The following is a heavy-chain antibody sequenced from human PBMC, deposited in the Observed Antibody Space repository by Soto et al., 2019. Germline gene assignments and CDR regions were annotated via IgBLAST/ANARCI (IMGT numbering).Heavy chain of an antibody. CDR2: VSAYNGNT. V-gene: IGHV1-18*01. CDR1: GYTFSNDA. D-gene: IGHD1-7*01. J-gene: IGHJ4*02. Sequence: QVQLVQSGAEVKKPGASVKVSCKASGYTFSNDAITWVRQAPGQGLEWMGWVSAYNGNTNYAQKFKGRVTMTTDTSTSTAYMEIRSLRYDHTAVYFCARASRYYWNYMMYWGQGTLVTVSS. CDR3: ARASRYYWNYMMY.